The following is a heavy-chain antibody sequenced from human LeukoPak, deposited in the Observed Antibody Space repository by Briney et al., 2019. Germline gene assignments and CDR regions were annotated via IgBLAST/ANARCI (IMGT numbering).Heavy chain of an antibody. D-gene: IGHD3-22*01. V-gene: IGHV3-64D*08. CDR2: ISSNGGST. CDR3: GLAAYYYDSSGSDDAFDI. CDR1: GFNFNNYA. Sequence: GGSLRLSCSASGFNFNNYAMNWVRQAPEKGLEYVSAISSNGGSTYYADSVKGRCTISRDNSKNTLYLQMSSLRAEDTAVYYCGLAAYYYDSSGSDDAFDIWGHRTMVIVSS. J-gene: IGHJ3*02.